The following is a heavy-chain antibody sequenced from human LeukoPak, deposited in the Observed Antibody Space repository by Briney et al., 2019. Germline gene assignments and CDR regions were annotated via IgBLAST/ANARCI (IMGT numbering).Heavy chain of an antibody. D-gene: IGHD2-2*03. CDR1: GFSLSVYG. Sequence: SGPTLVNPTQTLTLTCTFSGFSLSVYGVGVGWIRQPPGKALEWIGRIYTSGSTNYNPSLKSRVTISVDTSKNQFSLNLSSVTAADTAVYYCARDGYCSSASCSDALDIWGQGTMVTVSS. V-gene: IGHV4-61*02. CDR2: IYTSGST. CDR3: ARDGYCSSASCSDALDI. J-gene: IGHJ3*02.